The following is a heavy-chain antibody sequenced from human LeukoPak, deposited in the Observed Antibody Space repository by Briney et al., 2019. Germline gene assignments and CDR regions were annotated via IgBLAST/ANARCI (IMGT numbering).Heavy chain of an antibody. CDR1: GGSFTGYH. Sequence: SETLSLTCAVHGGSFTGYHWNWIRQSPGKGLEWIGEINDRGHTNYNPSLESRVTISVDTSKRQFSLKLNSVTAADTAVYYCARDPTTVVTTPYYFDFWGQGTLVTVSS. J-gene: IGHJ4*02. CDR2: INDRGHT. D-gene: IGHD4-23*01. V-gene: IGHV4-34*01. CDR3: ARDPTTVVTTPYYFDF.